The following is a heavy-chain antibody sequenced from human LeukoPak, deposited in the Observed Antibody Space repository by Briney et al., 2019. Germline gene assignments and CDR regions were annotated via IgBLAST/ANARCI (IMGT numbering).Heavy chain of an antibody. V-gene: IGHV1-69*01. J-gene: IGHJ4*02. Sequence: SVKVSCKASGGTFSSYAISWVRQAPGQGLEWMGGIIPIFGTANYAQKFQGRVTITADESTSTDYMELSSLRSEDTAVYYCGSIGPNRWLQPQVDYFYYWGQRTLVTVSS. CDR1: GGTFSSYA. CDR2: IIPIFGTA. CDR3: GSIGPNRWLQPQVDYFYY. D-gene: IGHD5-24*01.